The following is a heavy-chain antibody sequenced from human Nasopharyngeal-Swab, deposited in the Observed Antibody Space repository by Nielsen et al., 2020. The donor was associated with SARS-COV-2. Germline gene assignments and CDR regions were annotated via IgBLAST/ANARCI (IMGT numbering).Heavy chain of an antibody. CDR1: GGSISSYY. Sequence: SETLSPTCTVSGGSISSYYWSWIRQPPGKGLEWIGYIYYSGSTNYNPSLKSRVTISVDTSKNQFSLKPSSVTAADTAVYYCARESGGDSGWFDPWGQGTLVTVSS. CDR2: IYYSGST. J-gene: IGHJ5*02. D-gene: IGHD5-12*01. CDR3: ARESGGDSGWFDP. V-gene: IGHV4-59*01.